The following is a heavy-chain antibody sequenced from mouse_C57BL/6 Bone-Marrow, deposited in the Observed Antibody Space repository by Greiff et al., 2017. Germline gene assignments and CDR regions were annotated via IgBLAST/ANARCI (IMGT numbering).Heavy chain of an antibody. V-gene: IGHV1-59*01. CDR2: IDPSDSYT. J-gene: IGHJ3*01. CDR1: GYTFTSYW. Sequence: QVQLQQPGAELVRPGTSVKLSCKASGYTFTSYWMHWVKQRPGQGLEWIGVIDPSDSYTNYNQKFKGKATLTVDTSSSTAYMQLSSLTSEDSAVYYCAIPVYYCGSMWFAYWGQGTLVTVSA. D-gene: IGHD1-1*01. CDR3: AIPVYYCGSMWFAY.